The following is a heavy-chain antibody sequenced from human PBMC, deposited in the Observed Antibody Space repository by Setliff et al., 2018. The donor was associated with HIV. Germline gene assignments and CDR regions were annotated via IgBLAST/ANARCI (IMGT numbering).Heavy chain of an antibody. CDR2: IYMRGGT. D-gene: IGHD5-18*01. Sequence: PSETLSLTCTVSGGSIISEISWWAWSRQPAGKGPEWLGQIYMRGGTDYNPSLEGRVTISLDTSKNQFSLKLTSVTAADTAVYYCAIDHVTNIAESGYGYTRIDPWGPGISVTVSS. V-gene: IGHV4-61*09. CDR1: GGSIISEISW. CDR3: AIDHVTNIAESGYGYTRIDP. J-gene: IGHJ5*02.